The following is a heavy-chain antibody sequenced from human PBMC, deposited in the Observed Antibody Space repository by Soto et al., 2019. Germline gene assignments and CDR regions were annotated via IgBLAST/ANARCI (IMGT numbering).Heavy chain of an antibody. D-gene: IGHD2-8*01. CDR3: ARGDSTDCSNGVCSFFYNHDMDV. J-gene: IGHJ6*02. Sequence: ASVKVSCKVSGYSFTDYHIHWVRQAPGQGLEWLGRINPKSGGTSTAQKFQGWVTMTTDTSISTASMELTRLTSDDTAIYYCARGDSTDCSNGVCSFFYNHDMDVWGQGTTVTVSS. V-gene: IGHV1-2*04. CDR2: INPKSGGT. CDR1: GYSFTDYH.